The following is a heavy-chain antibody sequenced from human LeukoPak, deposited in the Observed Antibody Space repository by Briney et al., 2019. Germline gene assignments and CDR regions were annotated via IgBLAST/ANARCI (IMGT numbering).Heavy chain of an antibody. D-gene: IGHD3-3*01. V-gene: IGHV4-59*01. J-gene: IGHJ6*02. CDR3: ARDIRFLDGMDV. CDR2: IYYSGST. CDR1: GGSISSYY. Sequence: MPSETLSLTCTVSGGSISSYYWSWIRQPPGKGLEWIGYIYYSGSTNYNPSLKSRVTISVDTSKNQFSLKLSSVTAADTAVYYCARDIRFLDGMDVWGQGTTVTVSS.